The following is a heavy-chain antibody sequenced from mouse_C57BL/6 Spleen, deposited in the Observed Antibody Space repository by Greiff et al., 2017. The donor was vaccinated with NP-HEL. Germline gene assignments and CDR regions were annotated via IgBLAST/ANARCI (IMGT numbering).Heavy chain of an antibody. CDR1: GYTFTSYW. CDR2: IYPSDSET. D-gene: IGHD1-1*01. CDR3: ARDYYGSIYGFAY. V-gene: IGHV1-61*01. J-gene: IGHJ3*01. Sequence: QVQLQQPGAELVRPGSSVKLSCKASGYTFTSYWMDWVKQRPGQGLECIGNIYPSDSETHYNQKFKDKATLTVDKSSSTAYMQLSSLTSEDSAVYYCARDYYGSIYGFAYWGQGTLVTVSA.